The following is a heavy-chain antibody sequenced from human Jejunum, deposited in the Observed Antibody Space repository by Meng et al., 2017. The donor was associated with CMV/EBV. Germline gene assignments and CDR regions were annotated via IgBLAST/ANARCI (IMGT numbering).Heavy chain of an antibody. CDR1: GFTLSIYG. CDR2: LRYDGSNK. D-gene: IGHD3-3*01. J-gene: IGHJ4*02. CDR3: ARRVEWSDC. V-gene: IGHV3-30*02. Sequence: QGQLVESGGGVVQPGGSLTLSCEASGFTLSIYGMHWVRQAPGKGLEWVAFLRYDGSNKYYTESVRGRFTISRDNSKNTLYLQMNNLRVEDTAVYFCARRVEWSDCWGQGTLVTVSS.